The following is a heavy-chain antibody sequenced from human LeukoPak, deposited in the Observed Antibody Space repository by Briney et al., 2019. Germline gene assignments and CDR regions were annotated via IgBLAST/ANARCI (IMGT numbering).Heavy chain of an antibody. Sequence: ASVKVSCKASGYTFTSYGISWVRQAPGQGLEWMGWISAYNGNTNYAQKLQGRVTMTTDTSTSTAYMELRSLRSEDTAVYYCARLPLAYCGGDCYWYFDYWGQGTLVTVSS. V-gene: IGHV1-18*01. CDR2: ISAYNGNT. CDR3: ARLPLAYCGGDCYWYFDY. J-gene: IGHJ4*02. D-gene: IGHD2-21*01. CDR1: GYTFTSYG.